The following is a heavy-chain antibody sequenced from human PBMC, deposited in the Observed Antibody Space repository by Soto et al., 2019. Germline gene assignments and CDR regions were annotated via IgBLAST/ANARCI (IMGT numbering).Heavy chain of an antibody. CDR3: AAWAEGATEVH. D-gene: IGHD2-15*01. CDR1: GFTVSSNY. Sequence: GGSLRLSCAASGFTVSSNYMSWVRQAPGKGLEWVSVIYSGGSAFYADPLEGRFTISRDNSKAILYLQMNSLRAEDTAVYYCAAWAEGATEVHWGQGTLDTVSS. CDR2: IYSGGSA. J-gene: IGHJ4*02. V-gene: IGHV3-53*01.